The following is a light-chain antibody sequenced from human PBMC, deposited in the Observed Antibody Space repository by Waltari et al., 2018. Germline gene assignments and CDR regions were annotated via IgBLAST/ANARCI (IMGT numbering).Light chain of an antibody. J-gene: IGLJ3*02. Sequence: QTVVTQEPSLSVSPGGTVTLTCALSSGSVSTTSYASWYQQPPGQAPPTLVYKTNTRSSGVPDRFSGSILGNKAALTITGAQADDESDYYCLLYMGNGIWVFGGGTKLTVL. V-gene: IGLV8-61*01. CDR1: SGSVSTTSY. CDR2: KTN. CDR3: LLYMGNGIWV.